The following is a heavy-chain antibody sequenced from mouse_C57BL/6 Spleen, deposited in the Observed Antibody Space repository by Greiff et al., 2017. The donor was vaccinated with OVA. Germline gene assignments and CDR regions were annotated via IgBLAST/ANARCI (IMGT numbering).Heavy chain of an antibody. CDR2: IDPSDSYT. V-gene: IGHV1-50*01. CDR3: ARGDADY. J-gene: IGHJ2*01. Sequence: VQLQQPGAELVKPGASVKLSCKASGYTFTSYWMQWVKQRPGQGLEWIGEIDPSDSYTNYNQKFKGKATLTVDTSSSTAYMQLSSLTSEDSAVYYCARGDADYWGQGTTLTVSS. CDR1: GYTFTSYW.